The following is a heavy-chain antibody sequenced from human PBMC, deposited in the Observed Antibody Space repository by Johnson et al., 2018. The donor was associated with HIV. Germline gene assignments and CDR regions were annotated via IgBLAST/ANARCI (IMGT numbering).Heavy chain of an antibody. CDR2: ISNSAITL. V-gene: IGHV3-48*04. CDR3: VRDDRPDGFDS. CDR1: GFTFSSYW. J-gene: IGHJ3*02. Sequence: VQLVESGGGLVQPGGSLRLSCAASGFTFSSYWMSWVRQAPGKGLEWLSYISNSAITLYYADSVKGRFSISRDNAKSSVYLQMSSLRAEDTALYYCVRDDRPDGFDSWGQGTMVTVSS.